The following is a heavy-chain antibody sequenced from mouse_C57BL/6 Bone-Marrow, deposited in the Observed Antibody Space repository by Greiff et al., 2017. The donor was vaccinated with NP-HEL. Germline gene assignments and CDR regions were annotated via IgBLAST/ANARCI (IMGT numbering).Heavy chain of an antibody. J-gene: IGHJ3*01. D-gene: IGHD3-2*02. CDR3: ARPRLSAWFAY. CDR2: ISSGSSTI. CDR1: GFTFSDYG. Sequence: EVQVVESGGGLVKPGGSLKLSCAASGFTFSDYGMHWVRQAPEKGLAWVAYISSGSSTIYYADTVKGRFPISRDNAKNTLFLQMTSLRSEDTAMYYCARPRLSAWFAYWGQGTLVTVSA. V-gene: IGHV5-17*01.